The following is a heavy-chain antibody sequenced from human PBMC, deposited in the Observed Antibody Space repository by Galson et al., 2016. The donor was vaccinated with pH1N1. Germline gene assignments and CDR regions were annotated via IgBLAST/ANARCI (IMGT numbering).Heavy chain of an antibody. J-gene: IGHJ4*02. CDR2: IDWDDDK. Sequence: PALVKPTQTLTLTCTFSGFSLRTSGMCVSWIRQPPGKALEWLALIDWDDDKYYSTSLKTRLTISKDTSKNQVVLTMTNMDPVDTDTYYCSRLDYGDDSGYFEYWGQGTRGTRSS. CDR3: SRLDYGDDSGYFEY. D-gene: IGHD4-17*01. V-gene: IGHV2-70*01. CDR1: GFSLRTSGMC.